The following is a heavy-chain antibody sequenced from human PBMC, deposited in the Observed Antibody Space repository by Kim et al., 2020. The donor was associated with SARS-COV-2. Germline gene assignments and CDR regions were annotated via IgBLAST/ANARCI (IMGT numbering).Heavy chain of an antibody. Sequence: GGSLRLSCAASGFVFMNYAMTWVRQAPGKGLEWVSGISGSGGSSYYADSVKGRFTISRDNSKDTVYLQMNSLRADDTAVYYCVKSVGEYYYYYGLDAWG. CDR2: ISGSGGSS. V-gene: IGHV3-23*01. CDR3: VKSVGEYYYYYGLDA. J-gene: IGHJ6*02. CDR1: GFVFMNYA. D-gene: IGHD3-10*01.